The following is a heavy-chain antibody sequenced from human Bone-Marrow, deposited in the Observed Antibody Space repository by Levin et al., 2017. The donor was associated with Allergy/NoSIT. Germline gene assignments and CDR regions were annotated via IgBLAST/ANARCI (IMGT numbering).Heavy chain of an antibody. CDR3: TTYCSGGSCYSETRPHYYYGMDV. J-gene: IGHJ6*02. CDR1: GFTFSNAW. D-gene: IGHD2-15*01. Sequence: GGSLRLSCAASGFTFSNAWMSWVRQAPGKGLEWVGRIKSKTDGGTTDYAAPVKGRFTISRDDSKNTLYLQMNSLKTEDTAVYYCTTYCSGGSCYSETRPHYYYGMDVWGQGTTVTVSS. CDR2: IKSKTDGGTT. V-gene: IGHV3-15*01.